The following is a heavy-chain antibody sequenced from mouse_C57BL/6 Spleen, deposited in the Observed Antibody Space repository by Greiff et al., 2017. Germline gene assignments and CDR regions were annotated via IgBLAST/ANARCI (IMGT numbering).Heavy chain of an antibody. CDR3: ARVGDGYLAY. J-gene: IGHJ3*01. CDR2: IYPRSGNT. D-gene: IGHD2-3*01. Sequence: VQLQQSGAELARPGASVKLSCTASGYTFTSYGISWVKQRTGQGLEWIGEIYPRSGNTYYNEKFKGKATLTADKSSSTAYMELRSLTSEDAAVYFCARVGDGYLAYWGQGTLVTVSA. V-gene: IGHV1-81*01. CDR1: GYTFTSYG.